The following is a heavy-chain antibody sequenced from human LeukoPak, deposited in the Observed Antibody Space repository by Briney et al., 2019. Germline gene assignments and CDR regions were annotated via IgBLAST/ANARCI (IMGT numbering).Heavy chain of an antibody. Sequence: GGSLRLSCAASGFTFSSYAMHWVRQAPGKGLEWVANIKEDGSEQYYVDFVKGRFTISRDNAKNSLYLQMNSLRAEDAAVYYCARETPAWAFDIWGQGTMVTVSS. V-gene: IGHV3-7*01. J-gene: IGHJ3*02. CDR1: GFTFSSYA. CDR2: IKEDGSEQ. CDR3: ARETPAWAFDI.